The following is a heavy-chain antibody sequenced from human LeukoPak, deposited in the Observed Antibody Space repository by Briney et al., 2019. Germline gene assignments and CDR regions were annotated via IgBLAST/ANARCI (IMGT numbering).Heavy chain of an antibody. CDR2: IIPIFGTA. D-gene: IGHD1-26*01. CDR3: ARVGSGNYSYYYYYMDV. CDR1: GGTFSSYA. J-gene: IGHJ6*03. Sequence: SVKVSCKASGGTFSSYAISWVRQAPGQGLEWMGGIIPIFGTANYAQKFQGRVTITTDESTSTAYMELSSLRSEDTAVYYCARVGSGNYSYYYYYMDVWGKGTTVTVSS. V-gene: IGHV1-69*05.